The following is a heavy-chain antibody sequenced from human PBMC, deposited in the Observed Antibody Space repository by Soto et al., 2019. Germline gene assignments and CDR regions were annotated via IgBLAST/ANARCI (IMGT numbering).Heavy chain of an antibody. CDR3: ASQHYYDSSGYYVVY. V-gene: IGHV4-34*01. CDR2: INHSGST. CDR1: GGSFSGYY. Sequence: SETLSLTCAVYGGSFSGYYWTWIRQPPGTGLEWIGEINHSGSTNYNPSLKSRVTISVDTSKNQFSLKLSSVTATDTAVYYCASQHYYDSSGYYVVYWGQGTLVTVSS. D-gene: IGHD3-22*01. J-gene: IGHJ4*02.